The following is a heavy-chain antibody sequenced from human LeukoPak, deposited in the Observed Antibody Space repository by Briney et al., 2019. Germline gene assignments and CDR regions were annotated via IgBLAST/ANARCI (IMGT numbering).Heavy chain of an antibody. CDR3: ARDRVVVVPAAEDAFDI. CDR2: IYTSVTT. V-gene: IGHV4-61*02. Sequence: SQTLSLTCTVPGGSISSGSYYWSWIRQPDGKGLEWIARIYTSVTTNYNPSLKSRVTISVDTSKNQCSLKLSSVTAADTAVYYCARDRVVVVPAAEDAFDIWGQGTMVTVSS. D-gene: IGHD2-2*01. CDR1: GGSISSGSYY. J-gene: IGHJ3*02.